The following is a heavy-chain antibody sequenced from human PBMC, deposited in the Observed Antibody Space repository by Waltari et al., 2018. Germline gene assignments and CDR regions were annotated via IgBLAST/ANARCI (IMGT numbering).Heavy chain of an antibody. CDR1: GYSFTSYW. J-gene: IGHJ4*02. CDR2: IYPGDPDT. Sequence: EVQLVQSGAEVKKPGESLKISCKGSGYSFTSYWIGWVRQMPGKGLEWMGIIYPGDPDTIYSPSCQGQVTNSADKSISTAYLQWSSLKASDTAMYYCAGTYYYDSSGDYPLDYWGQGTLVTVSS. CDR3: AGTYYYDSSGDYPLDY. D-gene: IGHD3-22*01. V-gene: IGHV5-51*01.